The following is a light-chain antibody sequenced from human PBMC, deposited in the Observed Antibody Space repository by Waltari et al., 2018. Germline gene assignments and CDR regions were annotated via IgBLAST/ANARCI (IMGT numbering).Light chain of an antibody. CDR1: SSHVGAYHY. CDR3: CSYAGSYTFV. J-gene: IGLJ1*01. Sequence: HSPLTPPRSVSGSPPPSVTISCTGTSSHVGAYHYLPWDQQHPGKAPKLIIYDVFERPSGVPDRFSGSKSGNTASLTVSGLQAEDEAEYYCCSYAGSYTFVFGTGTKVTVL. V-gene: IGLV2-11*01. CDR2: DVF.